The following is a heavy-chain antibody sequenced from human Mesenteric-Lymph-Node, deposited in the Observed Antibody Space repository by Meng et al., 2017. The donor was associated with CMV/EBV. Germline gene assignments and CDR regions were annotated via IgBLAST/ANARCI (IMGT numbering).Heavy chain of an antibody. CDR2: IYYSGAT. CDR1: GGSINRGDYY. J-gene: IGHJ4*02. D-gene: IGHD4-11*01. V-gene: IGHV4-30-4*08. CDR3: AREGPMTTSLDY. Sequence: SETLSLTCSVSGGSINRGDYYWSWIRQPPGKGLEWIGYIYYSGATYYNPSLKSRGTISLDTSKNQFSLNLNSMTAADTAVYYCAREGPMTTSLDYWGQGTLVTVSS.